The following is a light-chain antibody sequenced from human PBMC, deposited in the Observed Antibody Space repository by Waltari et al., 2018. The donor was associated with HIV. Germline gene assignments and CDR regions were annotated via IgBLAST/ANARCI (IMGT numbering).Light chain of an antibody. Sequence: EIVLTQSPGPLSLSPGERATLSCRASQSVRSSYLAWYQQKPGQAPRLLIYGASSRATGIPDRFSGSESGTDFTLTISRLEPEDFAVYYCQQYGSSPPTFGQGTKVEIK. CDR1: QSVRSSY. CDR2: GAS. CDR3: QQYGSSPPT. V-gene: IGKV3-20*01. J-gene: IGKJ1*01.